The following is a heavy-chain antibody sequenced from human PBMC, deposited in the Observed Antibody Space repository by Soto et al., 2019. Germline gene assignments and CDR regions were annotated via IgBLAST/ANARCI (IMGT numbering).Heavy chain of an antibody. Sequence: QVQLVESGGGLVKPGGSLTLSCVASGFTFSDYYMAWIRQTPGKGPEWVSYTSVDGVDRFYADSVKGRFTISRDNARKSLSLQMNSLRDEDTAVYYCARPNGESMRYYHGMDVWGQGTTVIVSS. V-gene: IGHV3-11*01. CDR1: GFTFSDYY. CDR3: ARPNGESMRYYHGMDV. D-gene: IGHD3-10*01. J-gene: IGHJ6*02. CDR2: TSVDGVDR.